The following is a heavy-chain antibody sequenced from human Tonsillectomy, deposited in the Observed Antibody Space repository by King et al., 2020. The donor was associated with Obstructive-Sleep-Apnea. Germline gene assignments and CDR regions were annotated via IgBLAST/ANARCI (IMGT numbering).Heavy chain of an antibody. D-gene: IGHD7-27*01. CDR2: ITSSSSTK. CDR3: SRDPNPTGDWGTHYYYYGMDV. V-gene: IGHV3-48*04. CDR1: GVTFSSYR. Sequence: VQLVESGGGLVQPGGSLRLSCAAAGVTFSSYRMNWVRQAPGNGLEWVSDITSSSSTKYYTDSVKGRLTTSRDNAKNSLYLHMNSLRAEDTAVYYCSRDPNPTGDWGTHYYYYGMDVWGQGTTVTVSS. J-gene: IGHJ6*02.